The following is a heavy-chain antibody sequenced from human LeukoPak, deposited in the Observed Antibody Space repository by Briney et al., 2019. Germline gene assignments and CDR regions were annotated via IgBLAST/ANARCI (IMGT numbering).Heavy chain of an antibody. CDR2: ISYDGSNE. CDR1: GFTFSSYA. V-gene: IGHV3-30-3*01. CDR3: ARGEFTFGGVMWSDY. Sequence: GGSLRLSCAASGFTFSSYAMHWVRQAPGKGLEWVAVISYDGSNEYYADSVKGRFTISRDNSKNTLYLQMNSLRAEDTAVYYCARGEFTFGGVMWSDYWGQGTLVTVSS. J-gene: IGHJ4*02. D-gene: IGHD3-16*01.